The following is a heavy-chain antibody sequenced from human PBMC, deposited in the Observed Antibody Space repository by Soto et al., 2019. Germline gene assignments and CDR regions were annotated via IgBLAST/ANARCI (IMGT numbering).Heavy chain of an antibody. V-gene: IGHV4-59*08. J-gene: IGHJ4*02. CDR3: ARRYGPGFDY. Sequence: PSETHSLTSTVSGGSIISYYWSWIRQPPGKGLEWIGYIYYSGSTNYNPSLKSRVTISVDTSKNQFSLKLSSVTAADTAVYYCARRYGPGFDYWGQGTLVTVSS. CDR1: GGSIISYY. CDR2: IYYSGST. D-gene: IGHD4-17*01.